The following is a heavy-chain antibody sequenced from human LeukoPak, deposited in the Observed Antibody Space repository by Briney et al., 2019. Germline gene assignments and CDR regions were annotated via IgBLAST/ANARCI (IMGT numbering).Heavy chain of an antibody. CDR3: VRPYYGSGSSSPVFDY. Sequence: GAAVKVSCKASGYTSTGYYMHWLRQAPGQGLEWMGWINPNSGGANYAQKFQGRVTMTRDTSISTAYMELSRLRSDDTEEYSGVRPYYGSGSSSPVFDYWGQGTLVTVSS. V-gene: IGHV1-2*02. D-gene: IGHD3-10*01. CDR2: INPNSGGA. CDR1: GYTSTGYY. J-gene: IGHJ4*02.